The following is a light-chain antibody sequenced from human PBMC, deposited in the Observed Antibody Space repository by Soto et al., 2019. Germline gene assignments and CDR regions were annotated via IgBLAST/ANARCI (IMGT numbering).Light chain of an antibody. V-gene: IGKV1-39*01. CDR3: QQYNSH. CDR1: QSIDNY. Sequence: DIQMTQSPSSLSASVGDRVTITCRASQSIDNYLSWYQQIPGKAPKLLIYAASNLQRGVPSRFSGSGSGTEFTLTISSLHPDDFATYYCQQYNSHFGGGTKVDIK. CDR2: AAS. J-gene: IGKJ4*01.